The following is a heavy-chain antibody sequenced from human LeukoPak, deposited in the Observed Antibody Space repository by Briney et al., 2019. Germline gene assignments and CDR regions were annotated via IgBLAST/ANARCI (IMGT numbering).Heavy chain of an antibody. Sequence: GGSLRLSCAASGFTFSSHSMNWVRQAPGKGLKWVSSISSSSSYIYYADSVKGRFTISRDNAKNSLYLQMNSLRAEDTAVYYCARAGGYCSGGSCYSAPYYYMDVWGKGTTVTVSS. D-gene: IGHD2-15*01. CDR3: ARAGGYCSGGSCYSAPYYYMDV. CDR2: ISSSSSYI. CDR1: GFTFSSHS. J-gene: IGHJ6*03. V-gene: IGHV3-21*01.